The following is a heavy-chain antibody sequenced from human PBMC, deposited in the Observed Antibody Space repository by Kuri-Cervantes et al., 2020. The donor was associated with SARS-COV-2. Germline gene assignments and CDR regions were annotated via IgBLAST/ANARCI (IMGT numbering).Heavy chain of an antibody. Sequence: ASVKVSCKASGYTFTGYYMHWVRQAPGQGLEWMGWINPNSGGTNYAQKFQGRVTMTRDTSISTAYMELSSVTAADTAVYYCARISRTYAFDIWGQGTMVTVSS. D-gene: IGHD1-14*01. V-gene: IGHV1-2*02. CDR3: ARISRTYAFDI. CDR2: INPNSGGT. CDR1: GYTFTGYY. J-gene: IGHJ3*02.